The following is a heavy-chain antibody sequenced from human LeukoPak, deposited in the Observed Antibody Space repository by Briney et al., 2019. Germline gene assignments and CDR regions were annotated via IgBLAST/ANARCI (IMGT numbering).Heavy chain of an antibody. CDR2: ISAYNGNT. Sequence: GASVKVSCKASGYTFTSYGISWVRQAPGQGLEWMGWISAYNGNTNYAQKLQGRVTMTTDTSTSTAYMELRSLRSDDTAVYYCARDETPYDYVWGSYRYPYFDYWGQGTLVTVSP. D-gene: IGHD3-16*02. J-gene: IGHJ4*02. CDR1: GYTFTSYG. CDR3: ARDETPYDYVWGSYRYPYFDY. V-gene: IGHV1-18*01.